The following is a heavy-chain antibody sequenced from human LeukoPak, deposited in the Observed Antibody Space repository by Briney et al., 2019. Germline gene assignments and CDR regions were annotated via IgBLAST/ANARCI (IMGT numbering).Heavy chain of an antibody. CDR3: ARDVGAFDI. CDR2: IKQDGSEK. J-gene: IGHJ3*02. Sequence: GGSLRLSCAASGFTFTNYWMTWVRQAPGKGLEWVAKIKQDGSEKYYVDSVKGRFTISRDNAKNSLYLQMNSLRAEDTAVYYCARDVGAFDIWGQGTMVTVSS. D-gene: IGHD1-26*01. CDR1: GFTFTNYW. V-gene: IGHV3-7*05.